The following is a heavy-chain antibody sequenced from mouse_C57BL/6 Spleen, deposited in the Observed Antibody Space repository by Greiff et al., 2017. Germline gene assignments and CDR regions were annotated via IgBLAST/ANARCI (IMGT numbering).Heavy chain of an antibody. V-gene: IGHV1-61*01. J-gene: IGHJ4*01. CDR1: GYTFTSYW. CDR2: IYPSDSET. Sequence: QVQLKESGAELVRPGSSVKLSCKASGYTFTSYWMDWVKQRPGQGLEWIGNIYPSDSETHYNQKFKDKATLTVDKSSSTAYMQLSSLTSEDSAVYYCARDGYYMDAMDYWGQGTSVTVSS. D-gene: IGHD2-3*01. CDR3: ARDGYYMDAMDY.